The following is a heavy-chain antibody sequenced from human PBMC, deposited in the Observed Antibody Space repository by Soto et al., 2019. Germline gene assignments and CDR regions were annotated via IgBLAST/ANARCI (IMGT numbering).Heavy chain of an antibody. Sequence: APGKGLEWVSAISGSGGSTYYADSVKGRFTISRDNSKNTLYLQMNSLRAEDTAVYYCVKENGYSSSWFEFDYWGQGTLVTVSS. CDR2: ISGSGGST. CDR3: VKENGYSSSWFEFDY. J-gene: IGHJ4*02. V-gene: IGHV3-23*01. D-gene: IGHD6-13*01.